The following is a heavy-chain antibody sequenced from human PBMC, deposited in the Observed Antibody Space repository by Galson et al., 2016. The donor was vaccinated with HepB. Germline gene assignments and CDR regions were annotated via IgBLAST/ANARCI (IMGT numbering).Heavy chain of an antibody. J-gene: IGHJ4*02. CDR3: AKDQSDYVWGSYRDGSDY. V-gene: IGHV3-23*01. Sequence: SLRLSCAASRFTFSNYAMSWVRQAPGKGLEWISVISNSGDTTYYAASERGRFTISRDNSKNTLYLQMTGLRAEDTAVYYCAKDQSDYVWGSYRDGSDYWGQGTLVTVSS. CDR2: ISNSGDTT. CDR1: RFTFSNYA. D-gene: IGHD3-16*02.